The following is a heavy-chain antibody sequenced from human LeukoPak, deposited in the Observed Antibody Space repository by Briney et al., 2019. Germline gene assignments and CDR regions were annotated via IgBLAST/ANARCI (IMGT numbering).Heavy chain of an antibody. Sequence: GESHTISCKGSGFIFNTYWISWVRQMPGKGLEWMGIVDPTDSDVDYSPSFQGHVTISSDTSTSTVYLQWSSLKASDTAVYYCARRARYHSSFPLDLWRQGTHVIVSS. CDR2: VDPTDSDV. J-gene: IGHJ5*02. CDR1: GFIFNTYW. CDR3: ARRARYHSSFPLDL. D-gene: IGHD6-13*01. V-gene: IGHV5-10-1*01.